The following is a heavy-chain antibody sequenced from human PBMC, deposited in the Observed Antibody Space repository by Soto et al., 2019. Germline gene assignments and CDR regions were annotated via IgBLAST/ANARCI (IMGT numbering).Heavy chain of an antibody. D-gene: IGHD1-26*01. CDR2: ISYDGSNK. V-gene: IGHV3-30*18. Sequence: PGGSLRLSCAASGFTFSSYGMHWVRQAPGKGLEWVAVISYDGSNKYYADSVKGRFTISRDNSKNTLYLQMNSLRAEDTAVYYCAKDHPPWGELLAFYYYYGMDVWGQGTTVTVSS. CDR3: AKDHPPWGELLAFYYYYGMDV. J-gene: IGHJ6*02. CDR1: GFTFSSYG.